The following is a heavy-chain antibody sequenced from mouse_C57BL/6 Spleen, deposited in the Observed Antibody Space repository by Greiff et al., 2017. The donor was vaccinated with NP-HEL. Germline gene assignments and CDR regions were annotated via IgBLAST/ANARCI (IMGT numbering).Heavy chain of an antibody. V-gene: IGHV5-4*03. CDR2: ISDGGSYT. CDR1: GFTFSSYA. J-gene: IGHJ4*01. D-gene: IGHD1-1*01. CDR3: ARGRLYGSSFYYAMDY. Sequence: EVKLVESGGGLVKPGGSLKLSCAASGFTFSSYAMSWVRQTPEKRLEWVATISDGGSYTYYPDNVKGRFTISRDNAKNNLYLQMSHLKSEDTAMYYCARGRLYGSSFYYAMDYWGQGTSVTVSS.